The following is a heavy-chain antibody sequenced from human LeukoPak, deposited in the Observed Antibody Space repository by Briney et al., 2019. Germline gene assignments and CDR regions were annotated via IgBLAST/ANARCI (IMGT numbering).Heavy chain of an antibody. CDR1: GGSFSGYY. V-gene: IGHV4-34*01. Sequence: SETLSLTCVVYGGSFSGYYWSWIRQPPGKGLEWIGEIDQSGTTNYNPSLKSRVTMSVDTSKNQFSLKLSSVTAADTAVYYCASSGNNWYFDLWGRGTLVTVSS. CDR2: IDQSGTT. CDR3: ASSGNNWYFDL. D-gene: IGHD4-23*01. J-gene: IGHJ2*01.